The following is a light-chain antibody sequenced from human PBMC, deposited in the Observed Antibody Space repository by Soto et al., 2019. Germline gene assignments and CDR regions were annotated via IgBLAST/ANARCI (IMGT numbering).Light chain of an antibody. CDR3: SSYTSSSTLV. V-gene: IGLV2-14*03. J-gene: IGLJ2*01. CDR2: DVN. CDR1: SSDVGGYNY. Sequence: QSALTQPASVSGSPGQSITISCTGTSSDVGGYNYVSWYQQHPGKAPKLMIYDVNNRPSGVSNRFSGSKSGNMASLTISGLQAEDEADYYCSSYTSSSTLVFGGGTKVTVL.